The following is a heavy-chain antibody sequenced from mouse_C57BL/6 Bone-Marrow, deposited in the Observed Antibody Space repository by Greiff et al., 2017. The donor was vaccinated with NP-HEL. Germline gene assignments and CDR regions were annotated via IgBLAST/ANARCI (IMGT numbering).Heavy chain of an antibody. CDR3: AREGGLRRRTYAMDY. D-gene: IGHD2-4*01. Sequence: EVKLMESEGGLVQPGSSMKLSCTTSGFTFSDYYMAWVRQVPEKGLDWVANINYDGSGTYYLDSLKSRFIISRDNAKNILYLQMSSLKSEDTATYYCAREGGLRRRTYAMDYWGQGTSVTVSS. CDR1: GFTFSDYY. V-gene: IGHV5-16*01. CDR2: INYDGSGT. J-gene: IGHJ4*01.